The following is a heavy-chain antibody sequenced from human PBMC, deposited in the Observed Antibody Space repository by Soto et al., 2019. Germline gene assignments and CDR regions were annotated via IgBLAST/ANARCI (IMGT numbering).Heavy chain of an antibody. CDR3: ASGIDYGELEY. Sequence: EASVKVSCKASGYTFTGYYMHWVRQAPGQGLEWMGWINAGNGNAKYARNFQDRVTIIRDTSASTGYMELTSLRSEDTAVYYCASGIDYGELEYWGQGTLVTVSS. V-gene: IGHV1-3*01. CDR2: INAGNGNA. D-gene: IGHD4-17*01. J-gene: IGHJ4*02. CDR1: GYTFTGYY.